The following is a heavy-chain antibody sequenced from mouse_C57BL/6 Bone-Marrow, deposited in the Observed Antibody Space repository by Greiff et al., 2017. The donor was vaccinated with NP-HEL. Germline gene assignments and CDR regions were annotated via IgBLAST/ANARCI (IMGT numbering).Heavy chain of an antibody. Sequence: VQLKESGPELVKPGASVKISCKASGYSFTDYNMNWVKQSNGKSLEWIGVINPNYGTTSYNQKFKGKATLTVDQSSSTAYMQLNSLTSEDSAVYYCARTLYGSSFYYFDYWGQGTTLTVSS. D-gene: IGHD1-1*01. CDR2: INPNYGTT. J-gene: IGHJ2*01. V-gene: IGHV1-39*01. CDR3: ARTLYGSSFYYFDY. CDR1: GYSFTDYN.